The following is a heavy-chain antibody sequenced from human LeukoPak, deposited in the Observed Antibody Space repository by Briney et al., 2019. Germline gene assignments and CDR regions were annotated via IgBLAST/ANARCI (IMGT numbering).Heavy chain of an antibody. CDR3: ARAPDSSSWYSGDYFDY. CDR2: ISAYNGNT. CDR1: GYTFTSYG. J-gene: IGHJ4*02. V-gene: IGHV1-18*01. D-gene: IGHD6-13*01. Sequence: GASVKVSCKASGYTFTSYGISWVRQAPGQGLEWMGWISAYNGNTNYAQKLQGRVTMTTDTSTSTAYMELRSLRSDDTAVYYCARAPDSSSWYSGDYFDYWGQGTLVTVSS.